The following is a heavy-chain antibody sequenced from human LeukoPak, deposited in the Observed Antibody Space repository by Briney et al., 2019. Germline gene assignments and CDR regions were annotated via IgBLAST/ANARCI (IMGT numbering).Heavy chain of an antibody. CDR2: IYSSGST. D-gene: IGHD1-26*01. J-gene: IGHJ4*02. Sequence: SETLSLTCAVSGDSISSNFWWTWVRQPPGKGLEWIGSIYSSGSTYYNASLQSRVTISIETSKNQISLRLNSVTAADTAMYYCAKSGGYGLIDYWGQGTLVTVSS. CDR3: AKSGGYGLIDY. V-gene: IGHV4-38-2*01. CDR1: GDSISSNFW.